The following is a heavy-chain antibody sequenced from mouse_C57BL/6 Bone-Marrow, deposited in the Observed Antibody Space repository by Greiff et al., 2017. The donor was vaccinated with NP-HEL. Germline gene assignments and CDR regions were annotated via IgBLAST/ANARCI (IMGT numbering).Heavy chain of an antibody. Sequence: EVKLQESGGGLVQPGESLKLSCESNEYEFPSHDMSWVRKTPEKRLELVAAINSDGGSTYYPDTMERRFIIARDNTKKTLYLQMSSLRSEDTALYYCARDYYGSRVDYWGQGTTLTVSS. CDR2: INSDGGST. J-gene: IGHJ2*01. V-gene: IGHV5-2*01. CDR3: ARDYYGSRVDY. CDR1: EYEFPSHD. D-gene: IGHD1-1*01.